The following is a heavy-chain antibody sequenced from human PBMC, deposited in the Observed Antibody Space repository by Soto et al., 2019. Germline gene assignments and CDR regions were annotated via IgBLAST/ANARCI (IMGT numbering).Heavy chain of an antibody. CDR2: VWYSGST. J-gene: IGHJ3*02. D-gene: IGHD4-17*01. CDR1: GVSITDYY. CDR3: ARGKGMTTVSRKGAFDI. Sequence: SETLSLTCAVSGVSITDYYWTWIRQAPGKGLEWIGFVWYSGSTNYNPSLKSRVTIAVDTSKNQFSLKLSSVTAADTAVYYCARGKGMTTVSRKGAFDIWGQGTMVTVSS. V-gene: IGHV4-59*12.